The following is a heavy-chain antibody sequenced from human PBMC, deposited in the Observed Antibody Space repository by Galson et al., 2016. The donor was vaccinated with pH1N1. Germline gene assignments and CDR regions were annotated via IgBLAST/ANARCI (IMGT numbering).Heavy chain of an antibody. J-gene: IGHJ6*02. Sequence: SLRLSCAASGFPFSAYAMNWIRQAPGKGPEWVSVISGGAGSTKYADSVRGRFTISRDNSNDTTFLQMTNLRVEDTAIYYCAKSGRTARRILAPRDGMAVWGQGTTV. V-gene: IGHV3-23*01. D-gene: IGHD1-14*01. CDR1: GFPFSAYA. CDR3: AKSGRTARRILAPRDGMAV. CDR2: ISGGAGST.